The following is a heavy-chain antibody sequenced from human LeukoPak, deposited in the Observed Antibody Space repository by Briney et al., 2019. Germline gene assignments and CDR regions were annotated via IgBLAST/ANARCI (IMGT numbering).Heavy chain of an antibody. V-gene: IGHV4-34*01. J-gene: IGHJ4*02. CDR3: ASSRSKLRYFDY. Sequence: PSETLSLTCAVYGGSFSGYYWSWIRQPPGKGLGWIGEINHSGSTNYNPSLKSRVTISVDTSKNQFSLKLSSVTAADTAVYYCASSRSKLRYFDYWGQGTLVTVSS. CDR2: INHSGST. D-gene: IGHD1-1*01. CDR1: GGSFSGYY.